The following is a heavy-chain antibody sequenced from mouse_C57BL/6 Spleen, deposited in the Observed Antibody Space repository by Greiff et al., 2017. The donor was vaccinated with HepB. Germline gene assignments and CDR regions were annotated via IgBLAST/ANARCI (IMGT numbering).Heavy chain of an antibody. D-gene: IGHD3-3*01. J-gene: IGHJ2*01. CDR1: GYTFTSYW. CDR3: ARRGLAAGGRGGFFDY. V-gene: IGHV1-64*01. Sequence: QVQLQQPGAELVKPGASVKLSCKASGYTFTSYWMHWVKQRPGQGLEWIGMIHPNSGSTNYNEKFKSKATLTVDKSSSTAYMQLSSLTSEDSAVYYCARRGLAAGGRGGFFDYWGQGTTLTVSS. CDR2: IHPNSGST.